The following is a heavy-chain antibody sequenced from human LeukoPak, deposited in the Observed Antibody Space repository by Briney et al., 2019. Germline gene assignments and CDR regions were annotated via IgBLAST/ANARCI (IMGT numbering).Heavy chain of an antibody. CDR1: GYTFTSYY. CDR3: ARDLHPANRKTYYYDSSASTVDY. V-gene: IGHV1-46*01. Sequence: ASVKASCKASGYTFTSYYMHWVRQAPGQGLEWMGIINPSGGSTSYAQKFQGRVTMTRDTSTSTVYMELSSLRSEDTAVYYCARDLHPANRKTYYYDSSASTVDYWGQGTLVTVSS. CDR2: INPSGGST. D-gene: IGHD3-22*01. J-gene: IGHJ4*02.